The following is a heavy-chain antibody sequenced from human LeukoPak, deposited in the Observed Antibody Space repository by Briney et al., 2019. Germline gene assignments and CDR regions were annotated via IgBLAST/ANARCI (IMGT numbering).Heavy chain of an antibody. CDR2: ISSSGSSYT. V-gene: IGHV3-11*03. Sequence: PGGSLRLSCAASGFTFSEYYMSWIRKAPGKGLEWVSYISSSGSSYTNYADSVKGRFTISRDNAKNSLYLQMDSLRAEDTAVYYCARRIPGDYWGQGTLVTVSS. D-gene: IGHD2-15*01. J-gene: IGHJ4*02. CDR3: ARRIPGDY. CDR1: GFTFSEYY.